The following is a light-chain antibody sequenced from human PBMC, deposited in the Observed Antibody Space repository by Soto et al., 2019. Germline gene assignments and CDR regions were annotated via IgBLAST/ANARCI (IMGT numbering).Light chain of an antibody. CDR2: GVS. J-gene: IGKJ1*01. Sequence: EIVLTQSPGTLSLSPGERATLSCRASQSISSSYLAWYQQKPGQAPRLLIYGVSSRATSIPDRFSGSGSGTDFTLTISRLEPEDFAVYYCQQRSNWPRTFGQGTKVEIK. CDR3: QQRSNWPRT. V-gene: IGKV3D-20*02. CDR1: QSISSSY.